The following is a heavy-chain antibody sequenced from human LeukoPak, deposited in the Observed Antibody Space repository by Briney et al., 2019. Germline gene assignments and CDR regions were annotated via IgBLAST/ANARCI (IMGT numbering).Heavy chain of an antibody. CDR1: GLVFGKYA. CDR3: LREVDWKYAFDY. CDR2: IRPDGSHI. D-gene: IGHD1-7*01. J-gene: IGHJ4*02. V-gene: IGHV3-33*08. Sequence: GGSLRLSCAASGLVFGKYAMAWVRQAPGKGLEWVAVIRPDGSHISYVDPVKGRFTISRDNSNNMLYLQMSSLRAEDTALYYCLREVDWKYAFDYWGRGTLVTVSS.